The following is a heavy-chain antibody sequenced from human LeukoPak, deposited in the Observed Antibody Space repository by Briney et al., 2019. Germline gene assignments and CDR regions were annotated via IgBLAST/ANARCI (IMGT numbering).Heavy chain of an antibody. CDR2: IFSNDEK. J-gene: IGHJ4*02. Sequence: SGPTLVNPTETLTLTCTVSGFSLSNARMGVSWIRQPPGKALEWLAHIFSNDEKSYSTSLKSRLTISKDTSKSQVVLTMTNMDPVDTATYYCARTCNGDYALIYFDYWGQGTLVTVSS. D-gene: IGHD4-17*01. CDR1: GFSLSNARMG. CDR3: ARTCNGDYALIYFDY. V-gene: IGHV2-26*01.